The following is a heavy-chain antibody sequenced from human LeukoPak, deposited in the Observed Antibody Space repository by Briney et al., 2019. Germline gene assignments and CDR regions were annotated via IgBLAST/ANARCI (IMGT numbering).Heavy chain of an antibody. Sequence: PSETLSLTCAVYGGSFSGYYWSWIRQPPGKGLEWIGEINHSGGTNYNPSLKSRVTISVDTSKNQFSLKVSSVTAADTAVYYCARGEYSSSSSYFDYWGQGTLVTVSS. CDR3: ARGEYSSSSSYFDY. V-gene: IGHV4-34*01. D-gene: IGHD6-6*01. CDR1: GGSFSGYY. J-gene: IGHJ4*02. CDR2: INHSGGT.